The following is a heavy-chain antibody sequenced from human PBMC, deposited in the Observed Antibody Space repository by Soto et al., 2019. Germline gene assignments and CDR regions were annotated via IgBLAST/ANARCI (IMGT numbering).Heavy chain of an antibody. CDR1: GFPVCSHW. Sequence: GGSPRICCAACGFPVCSHWMTWVRQAPGKGLEWVAYIKQDGSEKYYVDSVMGRFTMSRDNTQSSLSLQMNSLRVEDTAVYYCARVTSPGYFDSWGQGTLVTVSS. V-gene: IGHV3-7*05. CDR3: ARVTSPGYFDS. J-gene: IGHJ4*02. CDR2: IKQDGSEK.